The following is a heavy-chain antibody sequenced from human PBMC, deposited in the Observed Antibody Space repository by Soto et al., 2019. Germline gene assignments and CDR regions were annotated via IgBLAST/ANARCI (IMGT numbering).Heavy chain of an antibody. Sequence: GASVKVSCKASGGTFSSYAISWVRQAPGQGLEWMGGIIPIFGTANYAQKFQGRVTITADKSTSTAYMELSSLRSEDTAVYYCARVRGGSYYSYYYGMDVWGQGTTVTVS. J-gene: IGHJ6*02. CDR3: ARVRGGSYYSYYYGMDV. V-gene: IGHV1-69*06. CDR1: GGTFSSYA. CDR2: IIPIFGTA. D-gene: IGHD1-26*01.